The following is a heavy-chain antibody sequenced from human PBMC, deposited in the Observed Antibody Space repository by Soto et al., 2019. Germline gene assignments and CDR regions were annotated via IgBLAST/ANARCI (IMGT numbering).Heavy chain of an antibody. CDR2: ISAYNGNT. CDR3: ARYYGSSGYLNWFDP. V-gene: IGHV1-18*01. Sequence: ASVKVSCKASGYTFTSYGISWVRQAPGQGLEWMGWISAYNGNTNYAQKLQGRVTMTTDTSTSTAYMELRSLRSDDTAVYYCARYYGSSGYLNWFDPWGQGTLVTVSS. D-gene: IGHD3-22*01. J-gene: IGHJ5*02. CDR1: GYTFTSYG.